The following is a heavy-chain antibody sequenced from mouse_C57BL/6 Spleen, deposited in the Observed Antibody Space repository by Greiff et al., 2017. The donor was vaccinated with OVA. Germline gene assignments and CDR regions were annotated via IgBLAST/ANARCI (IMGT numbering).Heavy chain of an antibody. CDR2: IYPRSGNT. D-gene: IGHD1-1*01. J-gene: IGHJ2*01. CDR3: ARAGTTVEGSFDD. Sequence: QVQLQQSGAELARPGASVTLSCKASGYTFTSYGISWVKQRTGQGLEWIGEIYPRSGNTYYNEKFKGKATLTADKSSSTAYMELRSLTSEDSAVYFCARAGTTVEGSFDDWGQGTTLTVAS. V-gene: IGHV1-81*01. CDR1: GYTFTSYG.